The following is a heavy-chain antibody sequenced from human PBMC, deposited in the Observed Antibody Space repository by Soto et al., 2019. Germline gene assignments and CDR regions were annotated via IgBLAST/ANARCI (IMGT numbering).Heavy chain of an antibody. V-gene: IGHV4-34*01. CDR1: GGSFSGYY. Sequence: SETLSLTCAVYGGSFSGYYWSWIRQPPGKGLEWIGEINHSGSTNYNPSLKSRVTISVDTSKNQFSLKLSSVTAAYTAVYYCARGDEYFDYWGQGTLVTVSS. J-gene: IGHJ4*02. CDR3: ARGDEYFDY. CDR2: INHSGST.